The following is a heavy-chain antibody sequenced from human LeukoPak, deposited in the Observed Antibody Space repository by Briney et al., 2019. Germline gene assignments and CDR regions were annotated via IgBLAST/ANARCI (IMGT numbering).Heavy chain of an antibody. V-gene: IGHV1-3*01. D-gene: IGHD2-2*01. CDR3: AVLYCSSTSCFDFDY. CDR1: GYTFTSYA. Sequence: GASVKVSCKASGYTFTSYAMHWVRQAPGQRLEWMGWINAGNGNTKYSQKFQGRVTTTRDTSASTAYMELSSLRSEDTAVYYCAVLYCSSTSCFDFDYWGQGTLVTVSS. J-gene: IGHJ4*02. CDR2: INAGNGNT.